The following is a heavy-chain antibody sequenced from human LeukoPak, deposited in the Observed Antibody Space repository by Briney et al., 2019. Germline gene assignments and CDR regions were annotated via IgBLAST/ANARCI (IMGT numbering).Heavy chain of an antibody. CDR3: ARDTDGSLDY. CDR1: GFTFTNSW. V-gene: IGHV3-7*01. J-gene: IGHJ4*02. D-gene: IGHD1-26*01. Sequence: PGGSLRLSCAASGFTFTNSWVAWVRQAPGKGLEWVANIKQDGSTKHYMDSLKGRFTISRDNPKNSLYLQMNSLRADDTAIYYCARDTDGSLDYWGQGILVTVAS. CDR2: IKQDGSTK.